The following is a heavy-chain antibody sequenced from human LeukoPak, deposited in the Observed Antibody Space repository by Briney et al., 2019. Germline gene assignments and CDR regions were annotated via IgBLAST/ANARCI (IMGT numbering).Heavy chain of an antibody. D-gene: IGHD1-1*01. CDR1: GGSISSGGYY. J-gene: IGHJ4*02. V-gene: IGHV3-23*01. Sequence: PSETLSLTCTVSGGSISSGGYYWSWVRQAPGKGLEWVSAISGSGHNTYYADSVKGRFTISRDNSKNTLYLQMNSLRAEDTAVYYCATDRPHPRNEPTNFDYWGQGTLVTVSP. CDR2: ISGSGHNT. CDR3: ATDRPHPRNEPTNFDY.